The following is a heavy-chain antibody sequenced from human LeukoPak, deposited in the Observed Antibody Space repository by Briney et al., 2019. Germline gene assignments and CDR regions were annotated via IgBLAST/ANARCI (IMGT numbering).Heavy chain of an antibody. CDR3: ASSLYIVVVPAAMGYFQH. J-gene: IGHJ1*01. CDR2: INPNSGGT. V-gene: IGHV1-2*02. CDR1: GYTFTGYY. D-gene: IGHD2-2*01. Sequence: ASVKDSCKASGYTFTGYYMHWVRQAPGQGLEWMGWINPNSGGTKYAQKFQGRVTMTRDTSISTAYMELSRLRSDDTAVYYCASSLYIVVVPAAMGYFQHWGQGTLVTVSS.